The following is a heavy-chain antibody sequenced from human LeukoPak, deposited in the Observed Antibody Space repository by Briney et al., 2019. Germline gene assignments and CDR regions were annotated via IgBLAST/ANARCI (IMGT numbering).Heavy chain of an antibody. J-gene: IGHJ5*02. CDR1: GGSISSYY. Sequence: SETLSLTCTVSGGSISSYYWSWIRQPPGNGLEWIGYIYYSGSTNYNPSLKSRVTISVDTSKNQFSLKLSSVTAADTAVYYCAISNGPNWFDPWGQGTLVTVSS. V-gene: IGHV4-59*01. CDR3: AISNGPNWFDP. CDR2: IYYSGST.